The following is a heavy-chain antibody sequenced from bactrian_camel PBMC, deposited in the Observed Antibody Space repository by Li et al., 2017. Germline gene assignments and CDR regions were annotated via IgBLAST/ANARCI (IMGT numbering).Heavy chain of an antibody. CDR1: GYTFNTY. Sequence: DVQLVESGGGSALAGGSVRLSCAASGYTFNTYSWFRQAPGQEREGVASIDTGDGSTYYLNSVEGRFTISKDNSKNTLFLQMNSLKPEDTAMYYCAADARPWLAYGTRRRPNYWGQGTQVTVS. J-gene: IGHJ4*01. CDR2: IDTGDGST. V-gene: IGHV3S31*01. D-gene: IGHD6*01. CDR3: AADARPWLAYGTRRRPNY.